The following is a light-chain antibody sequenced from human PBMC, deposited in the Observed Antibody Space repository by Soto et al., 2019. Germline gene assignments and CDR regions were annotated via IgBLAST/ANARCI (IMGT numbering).Light chain of an antibody. Sequence: EIVLTQSPATLSLSPGERATLSCRASQSVSSYLAWYQQKHGQAPRLLIYDASNRATGIPARFSGSGCGTDFTLTISSLEPEDVAVYYCQHRNKGPPMYTFGQGTKLEIK. V-gene: IGKV3-11*01. CDR3: QHRNKGPPMYT. CDR1: QSVSSY. J-gene: IGKJ2*01. CDR2: DAS.